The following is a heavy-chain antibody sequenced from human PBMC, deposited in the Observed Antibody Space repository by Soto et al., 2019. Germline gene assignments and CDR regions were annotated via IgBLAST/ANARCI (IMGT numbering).Heavy chain of an antibody. V-gene: IGHV1-3*01. J-gene: IGHJ3*02. CDR2: INAGNGNT. Sequence: QVQLVQSGAEVKKPGASVKVSCKASGYTFTSYAMHWVRQAPGQRLEWMGWINAGNGNTKYSQKFQGRVTITRDTSASTAYMELSSLRSEDTAVYYCARDQGGDYDFWSGTRFAFDIWGQGTMVTVSS. CDR3: ARDQGGDYDFWSGTRFAFDI. D-gene: IGHD3-3*01. CDR1: GYTFTSYA.